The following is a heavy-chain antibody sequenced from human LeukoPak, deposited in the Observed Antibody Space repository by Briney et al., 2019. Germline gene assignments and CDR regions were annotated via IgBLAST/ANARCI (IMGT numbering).Heavy chain of an antibody. D-gene: IGHD1-26*01. V-gene: IGHV1-69*13. CDR2: IIPIFGTA. Sequence: SVKVSCKASGYTFTGYYMHWVRQAPGQGLDWMGGIIPIFGTANYAQKFQGRVTITADESTSTACMELSSLRSEDTAVYYCARARKSGSYYYPLDFWGQGTLVTVSS. J-gene: IGHJ4*02. CDR3: ARARKSGSYYYPLDF. CDR1: GYTFTGYY.